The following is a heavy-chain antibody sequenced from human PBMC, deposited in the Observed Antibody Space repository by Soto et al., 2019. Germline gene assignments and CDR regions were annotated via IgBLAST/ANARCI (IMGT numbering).Heavy chain of an antibody. J-gene: IGHJ5*02. CDR1: GYTFTGYY. Sequence: ASVKVSCKASGYTFTGYYMHWVRQAPGQGLEWMGGINPNIGGTNYAQKFQGRVTMTRDTSISTAYMELSRLRSDDTAVYYCATDLTPGYKTWGASALAVAGTGRGSWFDPWGQGTLVTVSS. D-gene: IGHD6-19*01. CDR2: INPNIGGT. V-gene: IGHV1-2*02. CDR3: ATDLTPGYKTWGASALAVAGTGRGSWFDP.